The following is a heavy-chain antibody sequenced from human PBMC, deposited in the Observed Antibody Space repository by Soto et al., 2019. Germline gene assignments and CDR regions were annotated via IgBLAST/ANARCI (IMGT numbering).Heavy chain of an antibody. CDR3: AKDIGCQQNRFVFDN. V-gene: IGHV1-69*13. Sequence: YSVKVSCKASGGTFSNYAFSWVRQAPGQGLEWMGGILPIFTTATYAPKFQDRVTITADESTSTVYMDQTTLRSEDTALYYCAKDIGCQQNRFVFDNWAQGSLVAV. J-gene: IGHJ4*02. CDR1: GGTFSNYA. CDR2: ILPIFTTA. D-gene: IGHD6-13*01.